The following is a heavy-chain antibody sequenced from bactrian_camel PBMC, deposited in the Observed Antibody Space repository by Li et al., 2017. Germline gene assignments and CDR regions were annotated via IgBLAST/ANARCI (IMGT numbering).Heavy chain of an antibody. CDR2: IVTGAGGSGT. V-gene: IGHV3S28*01. CDR1: GYTYGNVC. Sequence: QLVESGGGSVQAGGSLRLSCAASGYTYGNVCMGWFRQAPGKEREGVAAIVTGAGGSGTYYVDSVKGRFTISQDNAKKTLYLQMNSLKPEDTAMYYCVLSMGWLPRKLDPNEYNYWGQGTQVTVS. D-gene: IGHD3*01. CDR3: VLSMGWLPRKLDPNEYNY. J-gene: IGHJ4*01.